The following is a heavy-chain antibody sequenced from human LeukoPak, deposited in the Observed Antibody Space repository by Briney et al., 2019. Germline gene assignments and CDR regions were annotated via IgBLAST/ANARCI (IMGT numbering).Heavy chain of an antibody. CDR1: GYTFTSYG. V-gene: IGHV1-18*01. Sequence: ASVTVSCEASGYTFTSYGISWVRQAPGQGLEWMGWISAYNGNTNYAQKLQGRVTMTTDTSTSTAYMELRSLRSDDTAVYYCARQYYDFWSGQSGGYWFDPWGQGTLVTVSS. CDR2: ISAYNGNT. J-gene: IGHJ5*02. D-gene: IGHD3-3*01. CDR3: ARQYYDFWSGQSGGYWFDP.